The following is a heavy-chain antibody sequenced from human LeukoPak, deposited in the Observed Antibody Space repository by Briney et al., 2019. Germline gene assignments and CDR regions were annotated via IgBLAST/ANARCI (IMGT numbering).Heavy chain of an antibody. V-gene: IGHV3-7*01. D-gene: IGHD6-13*01. CDR2: VEKDGSGK. Sequence: GGSLRLSCAASGFTFSNYWMAWVRQAPGKGLEWVANVEKDGSGKNYVDSVKGRFIISRDNAKNSLYLQMNSLRVEDTAVYFRAREVATGTGAYNYWGQGTLVTVSS. CDR1: GFTFSNYW. CDR3: AREVATGTGAYNY. J-gene: IGHJ4*02.